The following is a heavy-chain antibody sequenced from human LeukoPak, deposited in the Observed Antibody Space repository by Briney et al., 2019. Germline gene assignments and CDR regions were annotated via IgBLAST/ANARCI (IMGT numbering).Heavy chain of an antibody. CDR3: SRGLDSRKLGY. Sequence: ASETLSLTCTVSGASFNSDDQYWNWLRQSPGKGLEWIGSIHPSGMLYNNPSLESRVTMSRDTSKNQFSLNLNSVTAADTAVYFCSRGLDSRKLGYWGQGILVTVSS. V-gene: IGHV4-31*03. CDR2: IHPSGML. D-gene: IGHD3-22*01. J-gene: IGHJ4*02. CDR1: GASFNSDDQY.